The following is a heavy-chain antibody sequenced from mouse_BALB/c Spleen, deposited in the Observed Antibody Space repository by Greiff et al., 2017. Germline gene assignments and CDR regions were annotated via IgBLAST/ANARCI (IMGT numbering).Heavy chain of an antibody. V-gene: IGHV1-54*01. D-gene: IGHD2-4*01. CDR3: AREGDDYVAY. CDR1: GYAFTNYL. J-gene: IGHJ2*01. Sequence: QVQLQQSGAELVRPGTSVKVSCKASGYAFTNYLIEWVKQRPGQGLEWIGVINPGSGGTNYNEKFKGKATLTADKSSSTAYMQLSSLTSDDSAVYFCAREGDDYVAYWGQGTTLTVSS. CDR2: INPGSGGT.